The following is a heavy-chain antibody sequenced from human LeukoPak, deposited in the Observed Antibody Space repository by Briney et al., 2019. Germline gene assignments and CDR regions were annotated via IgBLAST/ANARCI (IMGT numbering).Heavy chain of an antibody. CDR1: GYTFSSYG. Sequence: ASAKVSCKASGYTFSSYGISWVRQAPGQGLEWMGWISAYNGNTNYAQNFQGRVAMTTDTSTSTAYMELRSLRSDDTAVYYCARDTDYHERSNYPDYWGQGTLVAVSS. V-gene: IGHV1-18*01. CDR3: ARDTDYHERSNYPDY. CDR2: ISAYNGNT. D-gene: IGHD3-22*01. J-gene: IGHJ4*02.